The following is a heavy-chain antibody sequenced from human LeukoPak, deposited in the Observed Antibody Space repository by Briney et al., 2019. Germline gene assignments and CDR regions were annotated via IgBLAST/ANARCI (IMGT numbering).Heavy chain of an antibody. D-gene: IGHD3-3*01. Sequence: GGSLRLSCAASGFTFSTHWMHWVRQAPGKGLVWVSRIIGDGSATSYAESVMGRFTISRDNAKNIVYLQMNSLRDEDTAVYFCGRAGVAGTYPLDLWGQGTLVTVSS. CDR3: GRAGVAGTYPLDL. CDR1: GFTFSTHW. J-gene: IGHJ5*02. CDR2: IIGDGSAT. V-gene: IGHV3-74*01.